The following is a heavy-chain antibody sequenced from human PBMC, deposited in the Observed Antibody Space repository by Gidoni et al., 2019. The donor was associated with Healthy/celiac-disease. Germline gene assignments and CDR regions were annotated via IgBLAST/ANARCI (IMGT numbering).Heavy chain of an antibody. CDR1: GFTFSSYG. Sequence: QVQLVESGGGVVQPGRSLRLSCAASGFTFSSYGMHWVRQAPGKGLEWVAVISYDGSNKYYADSVKGRFTISRDNSKNTLYLQMNSLRAEDTAVYYCAKGQAFRSSGWFPDAFDIWGQGTMVTVSS. CDR3: AKGQAFRSSGWFPDAFDI. V-gene: IGHV3-30*18. CDR2: ISYDGSNK. J-gene: IGHJ3*02. D-gene: IGHD6-19*01.